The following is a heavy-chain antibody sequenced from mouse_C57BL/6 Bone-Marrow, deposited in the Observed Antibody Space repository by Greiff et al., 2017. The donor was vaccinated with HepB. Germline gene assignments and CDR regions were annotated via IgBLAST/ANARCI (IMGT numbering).Heavy chain of an antibody. CDR1: GFNIKDYY. CDR2: IDPEDGDT. Sequence: EVKLMESGAELVRPGASVKLSCTASGFNIKDYYMHWVKQRPEQGLEWIGRIDPEDGDTEYAPKFQGKATMTADTSSNTAYLQLSSLTSEDTAVYYCTPYGNSYYYAMDYWGQGTSVTVSS. J-gene: IGHJ4*01. CDR3: TPYGNSYYYAMDY. V-gene: IGHV14-1*01. D-gene: IGHD2-1*01.